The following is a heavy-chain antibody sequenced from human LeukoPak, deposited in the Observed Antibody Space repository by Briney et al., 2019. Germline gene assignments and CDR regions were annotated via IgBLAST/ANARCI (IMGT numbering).Heavy chain of an antibody. V-gene: IGHV3-9*01. J-gene: IGHJ4*02. D-gene: IGHD6-13*01. CDR2: ISWNSGRI. CDR3: AKDLAVRNSWFLAIDY. Sequence: GGSLRLSCAASGFTFDDYVMHWVRQGPGKGLEWVSGISWNSGRIAYADSVKGRFTISRDNAKKSLYLQMNSLRGEDSALYYCAKDLAVRNSWFLAIDYWGQGTLVTVSS. CDR1: GFTFDDYV.